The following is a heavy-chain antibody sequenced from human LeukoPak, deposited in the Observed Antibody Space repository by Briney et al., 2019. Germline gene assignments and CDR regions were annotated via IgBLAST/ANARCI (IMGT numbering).Heavy chain of an antibody. Sequence: GGSLRLSCVASGFTFRSYGIHWVRQAPGKGLEWLAFIWYDEITKDYADSVKGRFTISRDNSKNTLYVQMNSLRADDTAVYYCAKDRRLGLSWELLFDPWGQGTLVTVSS. CDR2: IWYDEITK. V-gene: IGHV3-30*02. CDR1: GFTFRSYG. D-gene: IGHD1-26*01. CDR3: AKDRRLGLSWELLFDP. J-gene: IGHJ5*02.